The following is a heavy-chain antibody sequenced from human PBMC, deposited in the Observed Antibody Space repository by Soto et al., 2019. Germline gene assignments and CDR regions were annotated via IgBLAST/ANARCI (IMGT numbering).Heavy chain of an antibody. V-gene: IGHV1-46*01. Sequence: ASVKVSCKASGYTFTSYYMHCVRQAPGQGLEWMGIINPSGGSTSCAQKFQGRVTMTRDTSTSTVYMELSSLRSEDTAVYYCARDLNMVRGVLDYWGQGTLVTVSS. CDR3: ARDLNMVRGVLDY. CDR2: INPSGGST. D-gene: IGHD3-10*01. CDR1: GYTFTSYY. J-gene: IGHJ4*02.